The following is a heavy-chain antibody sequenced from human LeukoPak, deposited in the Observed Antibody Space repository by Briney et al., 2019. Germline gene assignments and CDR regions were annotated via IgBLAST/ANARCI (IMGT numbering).Heavy chain of an antibody. CDR1: RFTFDDSD. CDR3: AKEYTGTFSPFPSYFDN. J-gene: IGHJ4*02. Sequence: GGSLRLSCADSRFTFDDSDMDWVRRGPREGLEWVSGITGSGGRTYYADSVKGRFTISRDNSKNTLYLQMNSLRAEDTAIYYCAKEYTGTFSPFPSYFDNWGQGTLVTVSS. D-gene: IGHD1-26*01. V-gene: IGHV3-23*01. CDR2: ITGSGGRT.